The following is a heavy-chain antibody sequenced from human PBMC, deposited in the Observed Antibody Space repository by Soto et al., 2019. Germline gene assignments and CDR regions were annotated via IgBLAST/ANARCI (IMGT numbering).Heavy chain of an antibody. D-gene: IGHD3-22*01. CDR2: INPSGGST. CDR1: GYTFTSYY. Sequence: ASVKVSCKASGYTFTSYYMHWVRQAPGQGLEWMGIINPSGGSTSYAQKFQGRVTMTRDTSTSTVYMELSSLRSEDTAVYYCARDSSRYYDSSGTQYYFDYWGQGTLVTVSS. V-gene: IGHV1-46*01. CDR3: ARDSSRYYDSSGTQYYFDY. J-gene: IGHJ4*02.